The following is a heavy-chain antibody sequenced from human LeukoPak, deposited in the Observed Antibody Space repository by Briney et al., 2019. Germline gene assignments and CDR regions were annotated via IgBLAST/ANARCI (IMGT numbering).Heavy chain of an antibody. J-gene: IGHJ4*02. CDR3: AKIDAY. V-gene: IGHV3-74*01. Sequence: GGSLRLSCAASGFTFRTFTMNWVRQAPGKGLVWVSRINSDGSITNYADSVKGRFTISRDNAKNTLYLQMSSLRAEDTAVYYCAKIDAYWGQGTLVTVSS. CDR1: GFTFRTFT. CDR2: INSDGSIT.